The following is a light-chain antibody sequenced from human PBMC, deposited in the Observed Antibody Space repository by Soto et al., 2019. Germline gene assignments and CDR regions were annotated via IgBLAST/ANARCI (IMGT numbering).Light chain of an antibody. CDR3: SSYAISNTLPFV. CDR1: SNDIGDYDY. CDR2: EVT. J-gene: IGLJ1*01. Sequence: QSALTQPPSASGSPGQSVTISCSGTSNDIGDYDYVSWYQQHPGKAPKLIIYEVTKRPSGVPDRFSGSKSGNSASLTVSGLQSDDEADYFCSSYAISNTLPFVFGTGTKLTVL. V-gene: IGLV2-8*01.